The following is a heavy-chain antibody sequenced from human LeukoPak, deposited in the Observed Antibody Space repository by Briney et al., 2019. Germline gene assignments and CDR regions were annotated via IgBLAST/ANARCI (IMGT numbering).Heavy chain of an antibody. D-gene: IGHD3-22*01. Sequence: PSETLSLTCTVSGGSISSYYWSWIRQPPGKGLEWIRYIYYSGSTNYNPSLKSRVTISVDTSKNQFSLKLSSVTAADTAVYYCARSPYYYDSSGYYRSPDAFDIWGQGTMVTVSS. CDR1: GGSISSYY. CDR2: IYYSGST. CDR3: ARSPYYYDSSGYYRSPDAFDI. J-gene: IGHJ3*02. V-gene: IGHV4-59*01.